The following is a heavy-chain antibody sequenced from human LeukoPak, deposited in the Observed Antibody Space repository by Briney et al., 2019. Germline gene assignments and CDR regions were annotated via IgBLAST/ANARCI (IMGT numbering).Heavy chain of an antibody. CDR1: GFTFSSYG. Sequence: GGSLRLSCAASGFTFSSYGMHWVRQAPGKGLEWVAFIRYDGSNKYYADSVKGRFTISRDNSKNTLYLQMNSLRAEDTAVYYCAKDLLSSSSWYYFDYWGQGTLVTVSS. V-gene: IGHV3-30*02. CDR2: IRYDGSNK. CDR3: AKDLLSSSSWYYFDY. J-gene: IGHJ4*02. D-gene: IGHD6-13*01.